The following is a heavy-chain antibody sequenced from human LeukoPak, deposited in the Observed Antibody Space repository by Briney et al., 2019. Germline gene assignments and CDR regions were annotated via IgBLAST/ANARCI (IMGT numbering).Heavy chain of an antibody. J-gene: IGHJ6*02. CDR1: GFTFSSYS. V-gene: IGHV3-21*01. Sequence: GGSLRLSCAASGFTFSSYSMNGVRQAPGKGLEWVSSISSSSSYIYYADSVKGRFTISRDNAKNSLYLQMNSLRAEDTAVYYCARASSYYYGMDVWGQGTTVTVSS. CDR2: ISSSSSYI. CDR3: ARASSYYYGMDV.